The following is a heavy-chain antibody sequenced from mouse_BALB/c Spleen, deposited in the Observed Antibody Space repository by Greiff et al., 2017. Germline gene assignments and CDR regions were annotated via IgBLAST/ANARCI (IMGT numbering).Heavy chain of an antibody. V-gene: IGHV1-7*01. CDR1: GYTFTSYW. D-gene: IGHD2-14*01. J-gene: IGHJ4*01. Sequence: VKLMESGAELAKPGASVKMSCKASGYTFTSYWMHWVKQRPGQGLEWIGYINPSTGYTEYNQKFKDKATLTADKSSSTAYMQLSSLTSEDSAVYYCAREYRSYYAMDYWGQGTSVTVSS. CDR3: AREYRSYYAMDY. CDR2: INPSTGYT.